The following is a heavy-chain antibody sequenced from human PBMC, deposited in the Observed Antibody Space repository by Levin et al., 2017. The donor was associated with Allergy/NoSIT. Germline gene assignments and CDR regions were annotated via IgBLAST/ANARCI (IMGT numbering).Heavy chain of an antibody. Sequence: SETLSLTCAVYGGSFSGYYWSWIRQPPGKGLEWIGEINHSGSTNYNPSLKSRVTISVDTSKNQFSLKLSSVTAADTAVYYCARGPIAARWRGKNPRAGMDVWGQGTTVTVSS. V-gene: IGHV4-34*01. CDR3: ARGPIAARWRGKNPRAGMDV. CDR2: INHSGST. J-gene: IGHJ6*02. D-gene: IGHD6-6*01. CDR1: GGSFSGYY.